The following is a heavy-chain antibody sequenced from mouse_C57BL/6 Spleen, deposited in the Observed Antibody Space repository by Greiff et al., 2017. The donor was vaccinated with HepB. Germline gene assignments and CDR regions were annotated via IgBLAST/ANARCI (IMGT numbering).Heavy chain of an antibody. CDR2: TDPNSGGT. J-gene: IGHJ3*01. V-gene: IGHV1-72*01. D-gene: IGHD1-1*01. Sequence: QVQLQQPGAELVKPGASVKLSCKASGYTFTSYWMHWVKQRPGRGLEWIGRTDPNSGGTKYNEKFKSKATLTVDKPSSTAYMQLSSLTSEDSAVYYCARYYYGSSSWFAYWGQGTLVTVSA. CDR1: GYTFTSYW. CDR3: ARYYYGSSSWFAY.